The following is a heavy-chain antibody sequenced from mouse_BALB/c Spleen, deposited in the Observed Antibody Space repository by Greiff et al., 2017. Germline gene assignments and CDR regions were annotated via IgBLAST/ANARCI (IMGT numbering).Heavy chain of an antibody. CDR3: ARPLYYAMDY. J-gene: IGHJ4*01. V-gene: IGHV5-17*02. CDR1: GFTFSSFG. CDR2: ISSGSSTI. Sequence: EVKVEESGGGLVQPGGSRKLSCAASGFTFSSFGMHWVRQAPEKGLEWVAYISSGSSTIYYADTVKGRFTISRDNPKNTLFLQMTSLRSEDTAMYYCARPLYYAMDYWGQGTSVTVSS.